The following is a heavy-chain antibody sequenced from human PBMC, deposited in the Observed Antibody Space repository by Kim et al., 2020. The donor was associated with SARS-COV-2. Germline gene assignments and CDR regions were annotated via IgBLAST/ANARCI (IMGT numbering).Heavy chain of an antibody. J-gene: IGHJ1*01. Sequence: GGSLRLSCAASGFTFSSYAMHWVRQAPGKGLEWVAVISYDGSNKYYADSVKGRFTISRDNSKNTLYLQMNSLRAEDTAVYYCARDLVFSGWPYQNRAEYFQHWGQGTLVTVSS. V-gene: IGHV3-30*04. CDR2: ISYDGSNK. CDR1: GFTFSSYA. CDR3: ARDLVFSGWPYQNRAEYFQH. D-gene: IGHD6-19*01.